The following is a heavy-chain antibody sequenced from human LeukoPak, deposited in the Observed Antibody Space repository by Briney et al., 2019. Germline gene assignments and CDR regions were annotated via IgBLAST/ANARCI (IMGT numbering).Heavy chain of an antibody. CDR2: ISSSSSYI. Sequence: GGSLRLSCAASGFTFSSYTMNWVRQAPGKGLEWVSSISSSSSYIYYADSVKGRLTISRDNAKNSLYLQMNSLRAEDTAVYYCAGDPTPRYCSGGSCYTHYGMDVWGQGTTVTVSS. CDR1: GFTFSSYT. CDR3: AGDPTPRYCSGGSCYTHYGMDV. D-gene: IGHD2-15*01. J-gene: IGHJ6*02. V-gene: IGHV3-21*01.